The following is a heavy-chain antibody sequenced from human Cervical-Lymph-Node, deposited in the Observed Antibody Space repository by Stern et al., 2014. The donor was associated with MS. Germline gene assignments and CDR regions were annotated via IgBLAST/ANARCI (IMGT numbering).Heavy chain of an antibody. Sequence: VHLVQSGAEVKKPGASVKVSCKASGYTFTGYYMHWVRQAPGQGREWMGRINPGVLGTTYAQKFQGRVTITRDTSTSTVYMELSSLRSDDTAVYYCARGPNFWSGYQDYWGQGTLVTVSS. D-gene: IGHD3-3*01. J-gene: IGHJ4*02. CDR1: GYTFTGYY. V-gene: IGHV1-46*01. CDR3: ARGPNFWSGYQDY. CDR2: INPGVLGT.